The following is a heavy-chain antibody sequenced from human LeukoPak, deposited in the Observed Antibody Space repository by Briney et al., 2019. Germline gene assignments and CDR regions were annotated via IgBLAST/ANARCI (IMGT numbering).Heavy chain of an antibody. CDR3: ASALNYYYGMDV. CDR2: IYHSGST. CDR1: GCSISSGCY. V-gene: IGHV4-38-2*01. Sequence: SSETPSLTCAFSGCSISSGCYWGWMRQPPGKGLEWIGIIYHSGSTYYNPSLKSRVTISVDTSKNQFSLKLSSVTAADTAVYYCASALNYYYGMDVWGKGTTVTVSS. J-gene: IGHJ6*04.